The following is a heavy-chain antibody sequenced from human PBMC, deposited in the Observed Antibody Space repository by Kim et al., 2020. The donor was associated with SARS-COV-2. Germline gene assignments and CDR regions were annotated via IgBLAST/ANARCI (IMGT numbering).Heavy chain of an antibody. J-gene: IGHJ6*02. D-gene: IGHD2-2*01. CDR1: GYSFTSYW. CDR3: ARSPYCSSTSCYRGGYYYYGMDV. V-gene: IGHV5-51*01. Sequence: GESLKISCKGSGYSFTSYWIGWVRQMPGKGLEWMGIIYPGDSDTRYSPSFQGQVTISADKSISTAYLQWSSLKASDTAMYYCARSPYCSSTSCYRGGYYYYGMDVWGQGTTVTVSS. CDR2: IYPGDSDT.